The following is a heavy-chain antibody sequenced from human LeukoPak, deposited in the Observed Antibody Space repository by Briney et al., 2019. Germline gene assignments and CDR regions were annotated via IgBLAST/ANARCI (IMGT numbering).Heavy chain of an antibody. V-gene: IGHV3-30-3*01. CDR2: ISYDGSNK. Sequence: GGSLRLSCAASGFTFSSYAMHWVRQAPGKGLEWVAVISYDGSNKYYADSVKGRFTISRDNSKNTLYLQMDSLRAEDTAVYYCARVPVWSNYGPGWFDPWGQGTLVTVSS. J-gene: IGHJ5*02. CDR3: ARVPVWSNYGPGWFDP. D-gene: IGHD4-11*01. CDR1: GFTFSSYA.